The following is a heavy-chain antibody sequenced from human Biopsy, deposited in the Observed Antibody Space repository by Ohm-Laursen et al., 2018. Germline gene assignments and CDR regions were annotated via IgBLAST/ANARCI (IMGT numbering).Heavy chain of an antibody. CDR1: EFTFSSYG. CDR3: AKCMTGGSNYYFHH. V-gene: IGHV3-33*06. D-gene: IGHD2-8*01. CDR2: IWYDGSNK. J-gene: IGHJ4*02. Sequence: SLRLSCTASEFTFSSYGMHWVRQAPGKGLEWVAAIWYDGSNKNYADSVKGRFTISRDNSKNTLYLQMNSLRGEDTAVYYCAKCMTGGSNYYFHHCGQGTLVTVSS.